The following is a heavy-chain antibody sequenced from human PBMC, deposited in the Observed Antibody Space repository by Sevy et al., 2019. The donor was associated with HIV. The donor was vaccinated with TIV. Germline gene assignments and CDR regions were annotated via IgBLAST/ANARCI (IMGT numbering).Heavy chain of an antibody. Sequence: GGSLRLSCAASGVTFSSYGMHWVRQAPGKGLEWVAVISYDGSKKNHAESRKGRFSIAKENSKNTLYLEMNSQRPEDKAVYYCREYSGLYGYYYGMDVWGQGTTVTVSS. V-gene: IGHV3-30*03. CDR3: REYSGLYGYYYGMDV. J-gene: IGHJ6*02. D-gene: IGHD3-3*01. CDR1: GVTFSSYG. CDR2: ISYDGSKK.